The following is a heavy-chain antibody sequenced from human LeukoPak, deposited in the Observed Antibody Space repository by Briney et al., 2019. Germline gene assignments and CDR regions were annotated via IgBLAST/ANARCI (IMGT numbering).Heavy chain of an antibody. Sequence: GGSLRLSCAASGFTFSSYAMSWVRQAPGKGLEWVSAISGSGGSTYYADSVKGRFTISRDNSKNTLYLQMNSLRAEDTAVYYCAKDQAVTRYYYYYYGMDVWGQGTTVTVSS. CDR2: ISGSGGST. J-gene: IGHJ6*02. CDR3: AKDQAVTRYYYYYYGMDV. CDR1: GFTFSSYA. D-gene: IGHD4-17*01. V-gene: IGHV3-23*01.